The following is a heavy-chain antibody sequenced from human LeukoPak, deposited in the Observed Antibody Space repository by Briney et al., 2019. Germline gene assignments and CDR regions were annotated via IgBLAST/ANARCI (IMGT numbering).Heavy chain of an antibody. CDR2: IKNDGSEK. Sequence: GGSLRLSCSGSGFTFSIYAMNWVRQAPGKGLEWVASIKNDGSEKYYVDSVRGRYTISRDNTKNSLYLQMSSLRAEDTAVYYCATDRGWRTSGYYLYYFEYWGQGTLVTFSS. V-gene: IGHV3-7*01. J-gene: IGHJ4*02. D-gene: IGHD3-3*01. CDR3: ATDRGWRTSGYYLYYFEY. CDR1: GFTFSIYA.